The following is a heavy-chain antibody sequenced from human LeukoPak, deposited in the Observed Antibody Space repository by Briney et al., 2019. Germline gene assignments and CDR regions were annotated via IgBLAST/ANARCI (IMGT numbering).Heavy chain of an antibody. CDR1: GYTFADYG. D-gene: IGHD3-10*01. V-gene: IGHV1-18*03. CDR2: ISANNGNT. Sequence: VKVSCKASGYTFADYGISWVRQAPGQGLEWMGRISANNGNTNYAQKVQGRVTMTTDTSTSTAYMELRSLRSDDMAVYFCARVSGAFNSLGFPSYLHWGQGTLVTVSS. CDR3: ARVSGAFNSLGFPSYLH. J-gene: IGHJ4*02.